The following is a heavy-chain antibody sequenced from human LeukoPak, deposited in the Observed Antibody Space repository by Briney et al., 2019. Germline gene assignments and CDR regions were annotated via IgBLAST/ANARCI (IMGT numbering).Heavy chain of an antibody. D-gene: IGHD3-10*01. CDR1: GFTFDDYA. V-gene: IGHV3-9*01. J-gene: IGHJ4*02. CDR2: ISWNSGSI. Sequence: SLRLSCAASGFTFDDYAMHWVRQAPGKGLEWVSGISWNSGSIGYADSVKGRFTISRDNAKNSLYLQMNSLRAEDTALYYCAKDGGDYYGSGTTYDYWGQGTLVTVSS. CDR3: AKDGGDYYGSGTTYDY.